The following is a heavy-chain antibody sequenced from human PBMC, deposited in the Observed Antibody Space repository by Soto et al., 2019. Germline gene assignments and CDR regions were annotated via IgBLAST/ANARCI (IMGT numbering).Heavy chain of an antibody. CDR3: ARFLGKLREKLFVRFDY. CDR2: MHSSGTT. D-gene: IGHD2-15*01. J-gene: IGHJ4*02. CDR1: GNSISSYSYY. Sequence: SETLSLTCTVSGNSISSYSYYWGWIRQAPGKVLEWIGTMHSSGTTSYNPSLQSRVTITIDTSKNQLFLALSSVTAADTAIYYCARFLGKLREKLFVRFDYGGQGSQVTVSS. V-gene: IGHV4-39*01.